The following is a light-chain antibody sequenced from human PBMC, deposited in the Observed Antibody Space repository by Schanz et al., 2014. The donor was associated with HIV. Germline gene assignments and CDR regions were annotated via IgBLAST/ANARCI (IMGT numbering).Light chain of an antibody. V-gene: IGLV1-44*01. Sequence: QSVLTQPPSASGTPGQSVTISCSGSSSNIGSNAVHWYQQLPGTAPKLLIYINNQRPSGVPVRFSGSKSATSASLAISGLQSEDEADYFCATWDNSLSHWVFGGGTKLTVL. CDR3: ATWDNSLSHWV. J-gene: IGLJ3*02. CDR2: INN. CDR1: SSNIGSNA.